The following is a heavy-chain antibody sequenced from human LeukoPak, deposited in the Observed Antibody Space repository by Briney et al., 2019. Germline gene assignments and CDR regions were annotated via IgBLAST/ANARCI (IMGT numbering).Heavy chain of an antibody. CDR2: INPNSGGT. J-gene: IGHJ5*02. V-gene: IGHV1-2*02. D-gene: IGHD2-2*02. Sequence: ASVKVSCKASGYTFTGYYMHWVRQAPGQGLEWMGWINPNSGGTNYAQKFQGRVTMTRDTSISTAYMELSRLRSDDTAVYYCARGGCSSTSCYTSWFDPWGQGTLVTVSS. CDR3: ARGGCSSTSCYTSWFDP. CDR1: GYTFTGYY.